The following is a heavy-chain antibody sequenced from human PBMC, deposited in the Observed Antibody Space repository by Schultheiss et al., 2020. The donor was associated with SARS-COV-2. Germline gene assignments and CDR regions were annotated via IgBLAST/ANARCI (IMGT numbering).Heavy chain of an antibody. CDR3: ARDSEWFGESVDY. J-gene: IGHJ4*02. CDR2: MNPNSGNT. V-gene: IGHV1-8*03. CDR1: GYTFTGYY. Sequence: ASVKVSCKASGYTFTGYYMHWVRQAPGQGLEWMGWMNPNSGNTGYAQKFQGRVTITRNTSISTAYMELRSLRSDDTAVYYCARDSEWFGESVDYWGQGTLVTVSS. D-gene: IGHD3-10*01.